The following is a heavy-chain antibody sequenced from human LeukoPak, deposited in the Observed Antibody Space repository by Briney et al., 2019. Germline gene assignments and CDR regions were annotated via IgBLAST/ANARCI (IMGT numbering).Heavy chain of an antibody. CDR2: INPNSGGT. V-gene: IGHV1-2*02. J-gene: IGHJ4*02. D-gene: IGHD3-3*01. CDR1: GYTFSGYY. CDR3: ARLSRVVINAYFDY. Sequence: ASVKVSCKASGYTFSGYYMHWVRQAPGQGLEWMGWINPNSGGTNYAQKFQGRVTMTRDTSISTAYMELSRLRSDDTAVYYCARLSRVVINAYFDYWGQGTLVTVSS.